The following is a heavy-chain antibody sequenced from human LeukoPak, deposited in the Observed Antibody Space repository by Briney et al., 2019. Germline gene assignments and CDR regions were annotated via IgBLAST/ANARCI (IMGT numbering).Heavy chain of an antibody. Sequence: PSETLSLTCAVYGGSFSGYYWSWIRQPPGKGLGWIGEINHSGSTNYNPSLKSRVTISVDTSKNQFSLKLSSVTAADTAVYYCARDRIVLYAFDIWGQGTMVTVSS. CDR1: GGSFSGYY. CDR3: ARDRIVLYAFDI. CDR2: INHSGST. V-gene: IGHV4-34*01. J-gene: IGHJ3*02. D-gene: IGHD3-22*01.